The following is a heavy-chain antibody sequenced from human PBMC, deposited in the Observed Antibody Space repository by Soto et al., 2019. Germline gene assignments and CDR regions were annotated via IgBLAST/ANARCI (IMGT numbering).Heavy chain of an antibody. CDR1: GGSISSYY. CDR2: IYYSGST. Sequence: PSETLSLTCTVSGGSISSYYWSWIRQPPGKGLEWIGYIYYSGSTNYNPSLKSRVTISVDTSKNQFSLKLSSVTAADTAVYYCASLHWHSAYCGQGTLVTVSS. CDR3: ASLHWHSAY. J-gene: IGHJ4*02. D-gene: IGHD1-7*01. V-gene: IGHV4-59*12.